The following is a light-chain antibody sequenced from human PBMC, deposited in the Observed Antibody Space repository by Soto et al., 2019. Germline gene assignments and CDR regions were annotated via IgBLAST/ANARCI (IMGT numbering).Light chain of an antibody. V-gene: IGLV1-44*01. CDR1: SSNIGTSS. CDR3: AVLDDSLNGHV. CDR2: TND. Sequence: QSVLTQPPSASGTPGQTVTISCSGSSSNIGTSSVHWYKHLPGTAPKPLIYTNDQRPSGVPDRFSDSKSGTSAFLSISGLQSEDEADYYCAVLDDSLNGHVFGAGTKLNVL. J-gene: IGLJ1*01.